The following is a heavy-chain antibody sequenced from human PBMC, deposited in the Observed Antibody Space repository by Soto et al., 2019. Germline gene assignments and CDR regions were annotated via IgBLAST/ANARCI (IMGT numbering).Heavy chain of an antibody. CDR2: IYYSGST. V-gene: IGHV4-39*01. CDR1: GGSISSSSYY. CDR3: ARHDLGVDDYGDYVGRRYFDY. J-gene: IGHJ4*02. D-gene: IGHD4-17*01. Sequence: SETLSLTCTVSGGSISSSSYYWGWIRQPPGKGLEWIGSIYYSGSTYYNPSLKSRVTISVDTSKNQFSLKLSSVTAADTAVYYCARHDLGVDDYGDYVGRRYFDYWGQGTLVTVSS.